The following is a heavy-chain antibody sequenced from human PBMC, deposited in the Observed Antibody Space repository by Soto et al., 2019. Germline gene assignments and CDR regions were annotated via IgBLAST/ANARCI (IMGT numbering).Heavy chain of an antibody. D-gene: IGHD5-18*01. CDR3: ARHPRTAMGKFDY. Sequence: VGSLRLSCAASGFTFSSYAMSWVRQAPGKGLEWVSAISGSGGSTYYADSVEGRFTISRDNSKNTLYLQMNSLRAEDTAVYYCARHPRTAMGKFDYWGQGTLVTVSS. J-gene: IGHJ4*02. V-gene: IGHV3-23*01. CDR2: ISGSGGST. CDR1: GFTFSSYA.